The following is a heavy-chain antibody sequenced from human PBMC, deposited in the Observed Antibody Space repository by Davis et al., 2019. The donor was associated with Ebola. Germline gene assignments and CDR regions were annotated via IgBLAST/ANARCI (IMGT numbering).Heavy chain of an antibody. Sequence: GGSLRLSCAASRFSISNYWMMWARQAPGKGLEWVANINEDGSAKYYVDSVQGRFTISRDNAKNSVDLQMNSLRAEDTAVYYCARQGWSGYSLRHWLDPWGRGTLVTVSS. CDR1: RFSISNYW. J-gene: IGHJ5*02. D-gene: IGHD3-3*01. CDR3: ARQGWSGYSLRHWLDP. V-gene: IGHV3-7*01. CDR2: INEDGSAK.